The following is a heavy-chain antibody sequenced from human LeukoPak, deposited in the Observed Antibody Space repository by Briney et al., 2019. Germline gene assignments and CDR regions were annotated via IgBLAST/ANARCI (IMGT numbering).Heavy chain of an antibody. D-gene: IGHD5-24*01. J-gene: IGHJ4*01. CDR1: GFGFSASS. V-gene: IGHV3-73*01. CDR2: IRDKAHNYVT. Sequence: GGSLKLSCAASGFGFSASSIHWVRQAPGSGLEWIARIRDKAHNYVTAYIGSVRGRFTLSRDDSKNTAYLQMDSLKIEDTAIYYCVRPDRENYFPYWGQGALVTVSS. CDR3: VRPDRENYFPY.